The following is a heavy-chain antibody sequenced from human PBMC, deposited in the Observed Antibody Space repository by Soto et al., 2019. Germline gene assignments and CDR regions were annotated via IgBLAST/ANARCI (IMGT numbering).Heavy chain of an antibody. CDR3: APTNSTSPFDF. J-gene: IGHJ4*02. D-gene: IGHD2-2*01. Sequence: SVKVSCKASGFTFADSAVQWVRQARGQRLEWIGRIVVDSGNTKYAQRFTERVTISWDMSTITAFMGLRSLRSEDTAVYYCAPTNSTSPFDFWGLGTLVTVSS. V-gene: IGHV1-58*01. CDR1: GFTFADSA. CDR2: IVVDSGNT.